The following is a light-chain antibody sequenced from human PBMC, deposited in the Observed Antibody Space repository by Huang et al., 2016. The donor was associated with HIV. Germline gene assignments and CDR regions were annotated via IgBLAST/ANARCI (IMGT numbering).Light chain of an antibody. V-gene: IGKV3-15*01. Sequence: IVMTQSPATLSVSPGERATLYCRASESVSSKLAWYQQKPGQGPRLLICDASTRATAIPVRFSGGGSGTEFTLTISSLQSEDSAVYYCQQYYNWPLYTFGQGTKLEIK. CDR1: ESVSSK. CDR2: DAS. J-gene: IGKJ2*01. CDR3: QQYYNWPLYT.